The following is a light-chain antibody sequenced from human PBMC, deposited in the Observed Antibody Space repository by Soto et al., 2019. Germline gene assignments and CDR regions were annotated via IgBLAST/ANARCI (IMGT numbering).Light chain of an antibody. V-gene: IGKV3-15*01. CDR3: QQYNNWPPLT. CDR1: QSVSSN. CDR2: GAS. Sequence: EIVMTQSPGTLSVSPGERATLSCRASQSVSSNLAWYQQKPGQAPRLLIYGASTRATGIPARFSGSGSGTKFTLTISRLQSEDFAVYYCQQYNNWPPLTFGGGTKVEIK. J-gene: IGKJ4*02.